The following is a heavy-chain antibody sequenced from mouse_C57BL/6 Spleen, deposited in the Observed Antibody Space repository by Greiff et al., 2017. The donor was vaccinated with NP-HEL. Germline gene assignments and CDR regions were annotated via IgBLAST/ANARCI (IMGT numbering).Heavy chain of an antibody. Sequence: QVQLKQPGAELVRPGSSVKLSCKASGYTFTSYWMDWVKQRPGQGLEWIGNIYPSDSETHYNQKFKDKATLTVDKSSSTAYMQLSSLTSEDSAVYYCARGGHYYGSSYEDYWGQGTTLTVSS. CDR3: ARGGHYYGSSYEDY. CDR1: GYTFTSYW. V-gene: IGHV1-61*01. D-gene: IGHD1-1*01. J-gene: IGHJ2*01. CDR2: IYPSDSET.